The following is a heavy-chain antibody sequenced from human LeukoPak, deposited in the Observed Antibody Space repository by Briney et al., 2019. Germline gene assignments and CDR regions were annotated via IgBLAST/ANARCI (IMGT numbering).Heavy chain of an antibody. CDR1: RFSFNTHS. CDR3: ATDPPFYDESFDI. CDR2: ISSESSYI. J-gene: IGHJ3*02. D-gene: IGHD2/OR15-2a*01. V-gene: IGHV3-21*01. Sequence: GGSLRLSCAASRFSFNTHSMNWVRQSPGKGLEWVPSISSESSYIHYADSVKGRFTISRDNAKNSLYLQMNALRADDTAVYYCATDPPFYDESFDIWGQGTVVTVSS.